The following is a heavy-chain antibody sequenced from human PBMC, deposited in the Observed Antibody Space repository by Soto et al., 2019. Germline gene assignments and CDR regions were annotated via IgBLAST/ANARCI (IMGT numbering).Heavy chain of an antibody. J-gene: IGHJ4*02. Sequence: SETLSLTCTVSGGSISSYYWSWIRQPPGKGLEWIGYIYYSGSTNYNPSPKSRVTISVDTSKNQFSLKLSSVTAADTAVYYCARDDDYFDYWGQGTLVTVSS. CDR3: ARDDDYFDY. CDR2: IYYSGST. V-gene: IGHV4-59*01. CDR1: GGSISSYY.